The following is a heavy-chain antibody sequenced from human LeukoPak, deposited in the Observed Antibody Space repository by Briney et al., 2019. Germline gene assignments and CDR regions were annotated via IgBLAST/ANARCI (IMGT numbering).Heavy chain of an antibody. Sequence: GGSLRLSCAASGFSLTTYGTHWLRQAPGKGLEWVAVIWYDGSNKYYADSVKGRFTISRDNSKNTLYLQVNSLRAEDTAMYFCARAYNWNDVDYWGQGTLVTVSS. CDR1: GFSLTTYG. J-gene: IGHJ4*02. V-gene: IGHV3-33*01. CDR2: IWYDGSNK. D-gene: IGHD1-20*01. CDR3: ARAYNWNDVDY.